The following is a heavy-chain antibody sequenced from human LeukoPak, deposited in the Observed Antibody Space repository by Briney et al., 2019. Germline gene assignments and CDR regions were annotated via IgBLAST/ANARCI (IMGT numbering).Heavy chain of an antibody. V-gene: IGHV3-48*04. Sequence: GGSLRLSCAASGFTFSGYSMNWVRQAPGKGLEWVSHISSDGRVGRYVDSVRGRFTMSRDNAKNLLFLQMNGLRAEDTAVYYCARDTLNGPFVISLDYWGQGALVTVSS. CDR1: GFTFSGYS. CDR3: ARDTLNGPFVISLDY. CDR2: ISSDGRVG. D-gene: IGHD3-9*01. J-gene: IGHJ4*02.